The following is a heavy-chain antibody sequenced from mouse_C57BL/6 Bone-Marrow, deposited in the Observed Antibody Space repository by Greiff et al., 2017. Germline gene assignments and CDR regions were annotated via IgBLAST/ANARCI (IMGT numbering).Heavy chain of an antibody. CDR2: IWSGGST. Sequence: VQVVESGPGLVQPSQSLSITCTVSGFSLTSYGVHWVRQSPGKGLEWLGVIWSGGSTDYNAAFISRLSISKDNSKSQVFLKMNSLQTDDTARYYCARDGFAYWGQGTLVTVSA. J-gene: IGHJ3*01. CDR1: GFSLTSYG. CDR3: ARDGFAY. V-gene: IGHV2-2*01.